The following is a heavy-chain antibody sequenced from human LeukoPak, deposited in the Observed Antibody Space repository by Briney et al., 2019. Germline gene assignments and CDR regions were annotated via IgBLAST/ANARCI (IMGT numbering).Heavy chain of an antibody. CDR2: IRSTSNGYAT. J-gene: IGHJ4*02. Sequence: GRSLRLSCAASGFTFSGSALHWVRQASGKGLEWVGRIRSTSNGYATAYAASVKGRFTISRDDSKNTAYLQMDSLKTEDTAVYYCTGNYYGSGSYADFDYWGQGTLVTVSS. V-gene: IGHV3-73*01. D-gene: IGHD3-10*01. CDR1: GFTFSGSA. CDR3: TGNYYGSGSYADFDY.